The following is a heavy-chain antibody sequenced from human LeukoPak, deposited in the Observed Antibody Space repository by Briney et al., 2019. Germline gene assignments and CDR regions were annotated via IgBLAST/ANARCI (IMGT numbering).Heavy chain of an antibody. V-gene: IGHV4-39*07. J-gene: IGHJ4*02. CDR3: ARQTGAYSSGWYFDY. CDR1: GGSISSSSYY. D-gene: IGHD6-19*01. CDR2: IYYSGST. Sequence: SETLSLTCTVSGGSISSSSYYWGWIRQPPGKGLEWIGSIYYSGSTYYNPSLKSRVTISLDTSKNQFSLKLRSVSAADTAVYYCARQTGAYSSGWYFDYWGQGTLVTVSS.